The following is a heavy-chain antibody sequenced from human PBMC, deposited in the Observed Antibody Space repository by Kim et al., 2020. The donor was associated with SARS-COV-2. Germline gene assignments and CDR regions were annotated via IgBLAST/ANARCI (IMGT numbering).Heavy chain of an antibody. CDR3: ARKLYDPSHMAAGGFDY. D-gene: IGHD3-22*01. V-gene: IGHV3-53*01. CDR1: GFTVSDYY. J-gene: IGHJ4*02. Sequence: GGSLRLSCAASGFTVSDYYMTWVRQAPGKGLEWVSVIYNTGTTYHADSMKGRFTISRDNSENALYLQINDLSAEDTAVYYCARKLYDPSHMAAGGFDYWGQGTLVIVSS. CDR2: IYNTGTT.